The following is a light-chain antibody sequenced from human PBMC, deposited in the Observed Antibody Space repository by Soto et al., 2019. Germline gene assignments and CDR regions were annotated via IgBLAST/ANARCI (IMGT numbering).Light chain of an antibody. J-gene: IGLJ1*01. CDR3: KSYAGSNTYV. CDR1: KNDIGVYDF. CDR2: EVV. V-gene: IGLV2-8*01. Sequence: QSALTQPPSASGSPGQSVTISCTGTKNDIGVYDFVSWYQHHPGKAPRLIIYEVVQRPSEVPDRFSGSKSGNTASLTVSGLQAADECDYFCKSYAGSNTYVFGSGTKLTVL.